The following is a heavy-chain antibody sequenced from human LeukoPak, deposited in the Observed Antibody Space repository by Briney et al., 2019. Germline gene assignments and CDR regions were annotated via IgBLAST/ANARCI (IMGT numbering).Heavy chain of an antibody. J-gene: IGHJ4*02. CDR3: TRGGIQVSGIDEIDH. CDR2: IGIYGDT. D-gene: IGHD6-19*01. V-gene: IGHV3-13*01. Sequence: GGSLRLSCAASGFTFTKYDMHWVRQATGGGLEWVSAIGIYGDTYYTGSVKGRFTISRENAKNSLYFQMDSLRAEDTAVYYCTRGGIQVSGIDEIDHWGQGTLVTVSS. CDR1: GFTFTKYD.